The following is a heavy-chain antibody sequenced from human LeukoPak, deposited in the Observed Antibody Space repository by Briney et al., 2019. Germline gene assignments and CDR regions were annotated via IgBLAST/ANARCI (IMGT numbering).Heavy chain of an antibody. Sequence: SETQSLTRTVSGGSISSYYWSWIRQPPGKGLEWIGYIYYSGSTNYNPSLKSRVTISVDTSKNQFSLKLSSVTAADTAVYYCARDRGGSYYYFDYWGQGTLVTVSS. CDR2: IYYSGST. D-gene: IGHD2-15*01. CDR3: ARDRGGSYYYFDY. J-gene: IGHJ4*02. V-gene: IGHV4-59*01. CDR1: GGSISSYY.